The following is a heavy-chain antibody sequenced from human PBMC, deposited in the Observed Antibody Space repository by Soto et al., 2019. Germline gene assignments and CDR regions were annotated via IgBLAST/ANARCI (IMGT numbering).Heavy chain of an antibody. D-gene: IGHD5-12*01. J-gene: IGHJ4*02. Sequence: GPKTTSETLSLTCTVSGDSIGSGNKYWSWIRQAPGKGLEWIGYIFSSGTTYYNPSLKSRVTISVDTSKNQFSLKLSSVTAADTAVYYCARDRDATMSFDYWGQGTLVTVSS. CDR1: GDSIGSGNKY. CDR3: ARDRDATMSFDY. CDR2: IFSSGTT. V-gene: IGHV4-30-4*01.